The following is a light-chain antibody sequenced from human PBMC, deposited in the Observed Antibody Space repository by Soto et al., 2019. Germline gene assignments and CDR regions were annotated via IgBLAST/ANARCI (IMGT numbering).Light chain of an antibody. CDR1: QSISNF. J-gene: IGKJ2*01. Sequence: DLQMTQSPSSLSASVGDRVTITCRASQSISNFLNWYQQKPGKAPELLLYAASSLHSGVPSRFSGSGSGTNFTLTISSLQPEDFATYSCQQSYTTPYTFGQGTKLEIK. CDR2: AAS. V-gene: IGKV1-39*01. CDR3: QQSYTTPYT.